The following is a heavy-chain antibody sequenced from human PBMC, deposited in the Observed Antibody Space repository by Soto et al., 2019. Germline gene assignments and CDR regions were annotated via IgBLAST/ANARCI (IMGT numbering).Heavy chain of an antibody. CDR1: GGSISSYY. CDR3: ARLVVVVAATEQAAFDI. CDR2: IYYSGST. D-gene: IGHD2-15*01. Sequence: SDTLSLTCTVSGGSISSYYWSWIRQPPGKGLEWIGYIYYSGSTNYNPSLKSRVTISVDTSKNQFSLKLSSVTAADTAVYYCARLVVVVAATEQAAFDIWGQGTMVTVSS. J-gene: IGHJ3*02. V-gene: IGHV4-59*08.